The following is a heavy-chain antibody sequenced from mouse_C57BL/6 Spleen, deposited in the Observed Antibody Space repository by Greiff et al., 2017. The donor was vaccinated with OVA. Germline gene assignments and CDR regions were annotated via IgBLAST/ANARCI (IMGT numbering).Heavy chain of an antibody. CDR2: IDPEDGET. Sequence: EVQLQQSGAELVKPGASVKLSCTASGFNITDYYMHWVKQRTEQGLEGIGRIDPEDGETKYAPTFQGKATITADTSSNTAYRQLSSLTSEDTAVYYCARGENGYFDDWGQGTTLTVSS. CDR3: ARGENGYFDD. J-gene: IGHJ2*01. CDR1: GFNITDYY. D-gene: IGHD2-2*01. V-gene: IGHV14-2*01.